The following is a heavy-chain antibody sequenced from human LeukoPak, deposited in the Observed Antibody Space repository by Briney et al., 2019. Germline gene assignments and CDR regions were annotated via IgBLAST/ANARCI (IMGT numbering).Heavy chain of an antibody. J-gene: IGHJ6*02. Sequence: PSETLSLTCAVYGGSFSGYYWSWIRQPPGKGLEWIGEINHSGSTNYNPSLKSRVTISVDTSKNQFSLKLSSVTAADTAVYYCGRDNTHLMDVWGQGTTVTVSS. V-gene: IGHV4-34*01. CDR3: GRDNTHLMDV. CDR2: INHSGST. D-gene: IGHD1-14*01. CDR1: GGSFSGYY.